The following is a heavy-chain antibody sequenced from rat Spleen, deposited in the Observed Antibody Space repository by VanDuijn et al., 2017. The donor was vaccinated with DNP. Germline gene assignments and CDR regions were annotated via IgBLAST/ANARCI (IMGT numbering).Heavy chain of an antibody. V-gene: IGHV3-1*01. J-gene: IGHJ3*01. CDR1: GYSITSNY. Sequence: EVQLQESGPGLVKPSQSLSLTCSVTGYSITSNYWGWIRKFPGHRMEWIGHITYSGTPNYNPSLKSRISITRDTSKNQFFLQLNSVTTEDTATYYCTTEEDYGYNWFAYWGQGTLVTVSS. CDR3: TTEEDYGYNWFAY. D-gene: IGHD1-7*01. CDR2: ITYSGTP.